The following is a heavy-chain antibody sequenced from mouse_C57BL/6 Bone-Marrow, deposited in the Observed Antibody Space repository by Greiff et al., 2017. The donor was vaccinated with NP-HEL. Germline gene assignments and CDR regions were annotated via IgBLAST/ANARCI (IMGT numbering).Heavy chain of an antibody. D-gene: IGHD3-3*01. CDR1: GYTFTDYE. J-gene: IGHJ4*01. V-gene: IGHV1-15*01. Sequence: QVQLQQSGAELVRPGASVTLSCKASGYTFTDYEMHWVKQTPVHGLEWIGAIDPETGGTAYNQKFKGKAILTADKSSSTAYMELRSLTSEDSAVYYCTRGGTGHYYAMDYWGQGTSVTVSS. CDR2: IDPETGGT. CDR3: TRGGTGHYYAMDY.